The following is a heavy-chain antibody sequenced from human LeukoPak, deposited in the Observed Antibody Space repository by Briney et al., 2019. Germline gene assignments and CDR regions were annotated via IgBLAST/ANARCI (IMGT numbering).Heavy chain of an antibody. V-gene: IGHV4-61*02. Sequence: TLSLTCTVSGGSISSGSYYWSWIRQPAGKGLEWIGRIYTSGSTNYNPSLKSRVTISADTSKNQFSLKLSSVTAADTAVYYCASVGRRDGYKTSYYFDYWGQGTLVTVSS. D-gene: IGHD5-24*01. J-gene: IGHJ4*02. CDR2: IYTSGST. CDR3: ASVGRRDGYKTSYYFDY. CDR1: GGSISSGSYY.